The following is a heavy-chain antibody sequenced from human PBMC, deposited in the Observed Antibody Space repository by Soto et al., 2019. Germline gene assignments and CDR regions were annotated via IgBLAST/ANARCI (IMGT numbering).Heavy chain of an antibody. Sequence: QVQLVESGGGVVQPGRSLRLSCAASGFTFSSYGMHWVRQAPGKGLEWVAVISYDGSNKYYADYVKGRFTISRDNSKNTLYLQMNSLRAEDTAVYYCAKDLAPMIVVPKDYFDYWGQGTLVTVSS. D-gene: IGHD3-22*01. V-gene: IGHV3-30*18. CDR3: AKDLAPMIVVPKDYFDY. CDR2: ISYDGSNK. J-gene: IGHJ4*02. CDR1: GFTFSSYG.